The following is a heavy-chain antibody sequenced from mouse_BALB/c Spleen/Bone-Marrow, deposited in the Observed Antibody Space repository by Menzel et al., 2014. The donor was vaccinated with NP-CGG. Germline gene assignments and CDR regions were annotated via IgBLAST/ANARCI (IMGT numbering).Heavy chain of an antibody. CDR2: ISNGGGST. D-gene: IGHD2-1*01. J-gene: IGHJ4*01. CDR1: GFTFSSYI. CDR3: ARQGVYYGKTYYAMDY. V-gene: IGHV5-12-2*01. Sequence: EVKVVESGGGLVQPGGSLKISCAASGFTFSSYIMSWVRQTPEERLEWVAYISNGGGSTYYPDTVKGRFTISRDNAKNTLYLQMISLKSEDTAMYYCARQGVYYGKTYYAMDYWGQGTSVTVSS.